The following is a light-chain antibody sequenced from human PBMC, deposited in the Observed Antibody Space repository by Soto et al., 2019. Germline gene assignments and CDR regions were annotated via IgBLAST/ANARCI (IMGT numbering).Light chain of an antibody. CDR1: SSNIGSNY. CDR3: AAWDDSLRGWV. J-gene: IGLJ3*02. CDR2: TND. Sequence: QSVLTQPPSASGTPGQRVTISCSGSSSNIGSNYVYWYQQLPGTAPKLLIYTNDQRPSGVPDRFSGSKSGTSASLAISGRRSEDEADYYCAAWDDSLRGWVFGGGTKRTVL. V-gene: IGLV1-47*02.